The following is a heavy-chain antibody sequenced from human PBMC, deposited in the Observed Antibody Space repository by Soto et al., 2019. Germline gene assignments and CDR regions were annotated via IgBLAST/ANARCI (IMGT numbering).Heavy chain of an antibody. CDR2: IWYDGSNK. V-gene: IGHV3-33*01. J-gene: IGHJ4*02. CDR1: GFTFSSYG. D-gene: IGHD6-6*01. Sequence: QVQLVESGGGVVQPGRSLRLSCAASGFTFSSYGMHWDRQAPGKGLEWVAVIWYDGSNKYYADSVKGRFTNSRNNSKNTLYLKMNSLSAEVTAVYYCASDGWSIADHNPFDYWGQGTLVTVSS. CDR3: ASDGWSIADHNPFDY.